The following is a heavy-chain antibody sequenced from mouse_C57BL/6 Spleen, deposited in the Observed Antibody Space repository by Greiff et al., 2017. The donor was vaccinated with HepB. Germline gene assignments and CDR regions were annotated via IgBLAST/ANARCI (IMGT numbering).Heavy chain of an antibody. J-gene: IGHJ4*01. D-gene: IGHD4-1*01. CDR3: TSRTGTLDYYAMDY. Sequence: QVQLQQSGAELVRPGASVTLSCKASGYTFTDYEMHWVKQTPVHGLEWIGAIDPETGGTAYNQKFKGKAILTADKSSSTAYMELRSLTSEDSAVYYCTSRTGTLDYYAMDYWGQGTSVTVSS. V-gene: IGHV1-15*01. CDR1: GYTFTDYE. CDR2: IDPETGGT.